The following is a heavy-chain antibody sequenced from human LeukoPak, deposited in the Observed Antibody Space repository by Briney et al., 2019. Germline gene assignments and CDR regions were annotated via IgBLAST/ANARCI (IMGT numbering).Heavy chain of an antibody. V-gene: IGHV3-7*01. Sequence: PGGSLRLSCVASGFTFNNYWMSWVRQAPGKGLEWVANIRVDGSDEFYMDSVKGRFTISRDNAKNSLFLQMNSLRAEDTAVYFCARLYYFDSWGQGTLVTVSS. D-gene: IGHD2-2*02. CDR2: IRVDGSDE. CDR1: GFTFNNYW. CDR3: ARLYYFDS. J-gene: IGHJ4*02.